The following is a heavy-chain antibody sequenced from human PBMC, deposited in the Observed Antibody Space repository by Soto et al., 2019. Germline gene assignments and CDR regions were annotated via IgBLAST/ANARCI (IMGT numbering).Heavy chain of an antibody. J-gene: IGHJ4*02. CDR1: GYRFSGYA. V-gene: IGHV3-23*01. D-gene: IGHD1-26*01. CDR3: ARDLSGRHGSSDY. CDR2: ISGRDAST. Sequence: GWSLRLSCVACGYRFSGYAMSWVRQAPGEGLEWVSVISGRDASTYYAYLVKGRFTISRDDSRNTLYLQMHSLSSDDTAVYYCARDLSGRHGSSDYWGQGTLVTVSS.